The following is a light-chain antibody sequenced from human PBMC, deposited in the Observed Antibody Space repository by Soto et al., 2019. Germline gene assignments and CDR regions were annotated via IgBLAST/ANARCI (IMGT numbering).Light chain of an antibody. V-gene: IGKV1-27*01. CDR3: QEQNGDLPVA. CDR1: QAIDHS. CDR2: AAS. J-gene: IGKJ3*01. Sequence: DIQMTQSPSSLSASVGDRVTITCRASQAIDHSVAWYQQKPGQVPKLLIYAASTLHSGVPSRFSGSGSGAHFTLTLTGLQPEDVATYYCQEQNGDLPVAFGPGTTVDV.